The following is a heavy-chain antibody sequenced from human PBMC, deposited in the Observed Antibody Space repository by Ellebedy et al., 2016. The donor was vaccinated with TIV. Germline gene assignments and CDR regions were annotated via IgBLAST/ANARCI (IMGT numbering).Heavy chain of an antibody. CDR1: GYTFTGYY. V-gene: IGHV1-2*04. CDR2: INPNSGGT. CDR3: ARGGQPRYYDSSGAPEYFQH. D-gene: IGHD3-22*01. Sequence: AASVKVSCKASGYTFTGYYMHWVRQAPGQGLEWMGWINPNSGGTNYAQKFQGWVTMTRDTSISTAYMELSRLRSDDTAVYYCARGGQPRYYDSSGAPEYFQHWGQGTLVTVSS. J-gene: IGHJ1*01.